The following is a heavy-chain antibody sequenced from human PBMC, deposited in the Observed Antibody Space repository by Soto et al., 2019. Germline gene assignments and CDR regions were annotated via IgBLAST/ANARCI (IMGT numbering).Heavy chain of an antibody. CDR2: IYQSGST. V-gene: IGHV4-30-2*01. D-gene: IGHD3-22*01. CDR1: GGSLSSSAYS. Sequence: SETLSLTCAVSGGSLSSSAYSWSWIRQPPGKGLEWIGFIYQSGSTYYNPSLKSRVTMSLDRPKNQFSLKLSSVTAADAAVYYCARELLFYDSDGFSWDDAFDIWGQGTMVTVSS. CDR3: ARELLFYDSDGFSWDDAFDI. J-gene: IGHJ3*02.